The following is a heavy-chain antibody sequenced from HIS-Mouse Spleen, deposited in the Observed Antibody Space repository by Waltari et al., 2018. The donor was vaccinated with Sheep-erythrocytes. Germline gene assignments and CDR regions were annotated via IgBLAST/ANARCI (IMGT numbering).Heavy chain of an antibody. CDR2: ITHIGST. CDR1: GGSFSGYY. D-gene: IGHD6-6*01. CDR3: ARALSIAARPNWFDP. Sequence: QVQLQQWGAGLLKPSETLSLTCAVYGGSFSGYYWSWIRQPPGKGLEWIGEITHIGSTNYNPSLKSRVTISVDTSKNQFSLKLSSVTAADTAVYYCARALSIAARPNWFDPWGQGTLVTVSS. J-gene: IGHJ5*02. V-gene: IGHV4-34*01.